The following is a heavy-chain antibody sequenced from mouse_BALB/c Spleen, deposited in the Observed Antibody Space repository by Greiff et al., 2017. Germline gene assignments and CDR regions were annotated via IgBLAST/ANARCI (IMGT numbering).Heavy chain of an antibody. J-gene: IGHJ2*01. CDR2: IWWDDDK. Sequence: QVTLKVCGPGILQPSQTLSLTCSFSGFSLSTSGMGVGWIRQPSGKGLEWLAHIWWDDDKRYNPALKSRLTISKDTSSNQVFLKIASVDTADTATYYCARIGGVLRLRKDYFDYWGQGTTLTVSS. D-gene: IGHD1-2*01. CDR1: GFSLSTSGMG. V-gene: IGHV8-8*01. CDR3: ARIGGVLRLRKDYFDY.